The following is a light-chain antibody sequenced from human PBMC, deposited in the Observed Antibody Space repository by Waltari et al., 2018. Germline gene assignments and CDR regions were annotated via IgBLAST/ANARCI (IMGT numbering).Light chain of an antibody. CDR3: QQYSSDST. V-gene: IGKV1-5*03. J-gene: IGKJ1*01. CDR2: KAS. Sequence: DLQITQSPPTLSASLGDRVTIVCRARQRISTWLAWYQKKAGKAPKLLIYKASRLESGVPTRFSGSGSGTEFTLTSSSLQPDDFATYYCQQYSSDSTFGQGTKVEIK. CDR1: QRISTW.